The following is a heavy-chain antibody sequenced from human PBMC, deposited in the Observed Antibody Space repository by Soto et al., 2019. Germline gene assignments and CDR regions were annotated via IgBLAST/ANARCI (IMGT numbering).Heavy chain of an antibody. J-gene: IGHJ4*02. CDR3: ARDKITGLFDY. V-gene: IGHV4-34*01. CDR1: GGSFSGYY. CDR2: INHSGST. D-gene: IGHD2-8*02. Sequence: SETLSLTCAVYGGSFSGYYWTWIRQPPGTGLEWIGEINHSGSTNYNPSLKSRVTISVGTSKNQFSLKLTSVTAADTAVYYCARDKITGLFDYWGQGALVTVSS.